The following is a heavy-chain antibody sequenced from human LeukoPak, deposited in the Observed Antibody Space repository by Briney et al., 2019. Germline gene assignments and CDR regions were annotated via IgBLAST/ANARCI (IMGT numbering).Heavy chain of an antibody. V-gene: IGHV1-69*01. Sequence: SVEVSCKASGGTFSSYAISWVRQAPGQGLEWMGGIIPIFGTANYAQKFQGRVTITADESTSTAYMELSSLRSEDTAVYYCARASDCSSTSCQGYYYYGMDVWGKGTTVTVSS. CDR2: IIPIFGTA. CDR3: ARASDCSSTSCQGYYYYGMDV. D-gene: IGHD2-2*01. J-gene: IGHJ6*04. CDR1: GGTFSSYA.